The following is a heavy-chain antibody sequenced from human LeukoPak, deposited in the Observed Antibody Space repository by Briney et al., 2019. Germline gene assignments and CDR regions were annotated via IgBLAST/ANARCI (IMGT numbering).Heavy chain of an antibody. CDR1: GGSISSNY. Sequence: SETLSLTCTVSGGSISSNYWSWIRQPPGKGLEWIGYIYYSGGTNYNPSLKSRVTISRNTSKNQFSLKLTSVTAADTAVYYCARQAIFGVAIDYWGQGTLVTVSS. D-gene: IGHD3-3*01. CDR2: IYYSGGT. CDR3: ARQAIFGVAIDY. V-gene: IGHV4-59*08. J-gene: IGHJ4*02.